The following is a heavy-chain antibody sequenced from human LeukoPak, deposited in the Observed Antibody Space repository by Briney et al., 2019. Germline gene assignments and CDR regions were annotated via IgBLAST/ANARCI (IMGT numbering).Heavy chain of an antibody. CDR3: ARAPMIRGYFDY. CDR2: IYYSGST. J-gene: IGHJ4*02. D-gene: IGHD3-22*01. V-gene: IGHV4-31*03. Sequence: SETLSLTCTVSGGSISSGGYYWSWIRQHPGKGLEWIGYIYYSGSTYYNPSLKSRVTISVYTSKNQFSLKLSSVTAADTAVYYCARAPMIRGYFDYWGQGTLVTVSS. CDR1: GGSISSGGYY.